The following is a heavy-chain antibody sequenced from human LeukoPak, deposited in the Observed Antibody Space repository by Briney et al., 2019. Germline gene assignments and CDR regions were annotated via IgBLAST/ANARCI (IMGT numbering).Heavy chain of an antibody. V-gene: IGHV1-8*03. CDR1: GYTFTSYD. J-gene: IGHJ6*03. D-gene: IGHD3-10*01. CDR2: MNPNNGNK. Sequence: GASVKVSCKASGYTFTSYDINWVRQATGQGLEWMGWMNPNNGNKAYAQKFQGRVTITRNTSISTAYMELSSLRSEDTALYYCASVGHYYGSGSSYTYYYYYMDVWGKGTAVTVSS. CDR3: ASVGHYYGSGSSYTYYYYYMDV.